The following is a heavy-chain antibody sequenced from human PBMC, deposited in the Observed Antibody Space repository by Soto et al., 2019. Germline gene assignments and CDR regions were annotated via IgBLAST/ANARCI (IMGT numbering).Heavy chain of an antibody. D-gene: IGHD2-2*01. Sequence: GGSLRLSCAASGFTFSSYAMSWVRQAPGKGLEWVSAISGSGGSTYYADSVKGRFTISRDNSKNTLYLQMNSLRAEDTAVYYCAITPGLLGYCSTTSCRYFDYWGQGTLVTVSS. CDR2: ISGSGGST. CDR3: AITPGLLGYCSTTSCRYFDY. V-gene: IGHV3-23*01. CDR1: GFTFSSYA. J-gene: IGHJ4*02.